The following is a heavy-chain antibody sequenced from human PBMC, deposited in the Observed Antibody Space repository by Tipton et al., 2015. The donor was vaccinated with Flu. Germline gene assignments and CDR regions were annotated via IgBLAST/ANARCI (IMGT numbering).Heavy chain of an antibody. CDR1: GGSFSAYY. V-gene: IGHV4-34*01. D-gene: IGHD7-27*01. J-gene: IGHJ4*01. CDR3: ASKVANWGLWEPLDY. Sequence: TLSLPCAVYGGSFSAYYWSWIRQPPGKGLEWVGEINHSGTTNYNPSLTSRVTISADTSKKQFSLRLTSVTAADTAVYYCASKVANWGLWEPLDYWGHGTLVTVSS. CDR2: INHSGTT.